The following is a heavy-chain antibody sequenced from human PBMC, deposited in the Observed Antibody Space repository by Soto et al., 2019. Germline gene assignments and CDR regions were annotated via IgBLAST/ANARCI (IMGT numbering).Heavy chain of an antibody. J-gene: IGHJ4*02. V-gene: IGHV4-59*01. D-gene: IGHD6-13*01. CDR1: GGSISSYY. CDR3: ARGTDSSSWYGEFDY. CDR2: IYYSGST. Sequence: PSETLSLTCTVSGGSISSYYWSWIRQPPGKGLEWIGYIYYSGSTNYNPSLKSRVTISVDTSKNQFSLKLSSVTAADTAVYYCARGTDSSSWYGEFDYWGQRTLVTVSS.